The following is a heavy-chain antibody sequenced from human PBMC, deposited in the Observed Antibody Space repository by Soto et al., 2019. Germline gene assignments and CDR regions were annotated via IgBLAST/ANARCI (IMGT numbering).Heavy chain of an antibody. CDR2: ISYDGSNK. D-gene: IGHD6-13*01. V-gene: IGHV3-30-3*01. J-gene: IGHJ4*02. CDR3: ARSSRPDY. Sequence: QVQLVESGGGVVQPGRSLRLSCAASGFTFSSYATHWVRQAPGKGLEWVAVISYDGSNKYYADSVKGRFTISRDNSKNTLYLQMNSLRAEDTAVYYCARSSRPDYWGQGTLVTVSS. CDR1: GFTFSSYA.